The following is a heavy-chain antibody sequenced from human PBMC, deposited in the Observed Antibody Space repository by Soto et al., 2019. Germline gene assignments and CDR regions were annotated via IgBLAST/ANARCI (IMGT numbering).Heavy chain of an antibody. V-gene: IGHV1-69*13. D-gene: IGHD3-22*01. J-gene: IGHJ4*02. CDR1: GGTFSSYA. CDR3: ASNYDSSPTFDY. Sequence: ASVKVSCKASGGTFSSYAISWVRQAPGQGLEWMGGIIPIFGTANYAQKFQGRVTITADESTSTAYMELSSLRSEDTAVYYCASNYDSSPTFDYWGQGTLVTVSS. CDR2: IIPIFGTA.